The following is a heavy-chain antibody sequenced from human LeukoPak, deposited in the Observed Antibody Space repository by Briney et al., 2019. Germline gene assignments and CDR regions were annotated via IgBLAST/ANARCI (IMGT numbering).Heavy chain of an antibody. J-gene: IGHJ5*02. Sequence: PSETLSLTCTVSGGSISSYYWSWIRQPPGKGLEWIGSIYYSGSTYYNPSLKSRVTISVDTSKNQFSLKLSSVTAADTAVYYCARHQIVVVPGGFDPWGQGTLVTVSS. CDR1: GGSISSYY. CDR3: ARHQIVVVPGGFDP. V-gene: IGHV4-39*01. CDR2: IYYSGST. D-gene: IGHD2-2*01.